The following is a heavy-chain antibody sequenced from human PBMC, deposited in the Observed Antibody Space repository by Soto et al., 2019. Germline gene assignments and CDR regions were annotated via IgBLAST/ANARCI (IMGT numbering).Heavy chain of an antibody. CDR3: ARHGYNYGGGYFDY. D-gene: IGHD5-18*01. J-gene: IGHJ4*02. Sequence: EVQLVESGGGLVRPGGSLRLSCAASGVTVSSNYMSWVRQAPGKGLEWVSVIYSGGSTYYADSVKGRFTISRDNSKNTLYLQMNSLRAEDTAVYYCARHGYNYGGGYFDYWGQGTLVTVSS. CDR1: GVTVSSNY. CDR2: IYSGGST. V-gene: IGHV3-66*04.